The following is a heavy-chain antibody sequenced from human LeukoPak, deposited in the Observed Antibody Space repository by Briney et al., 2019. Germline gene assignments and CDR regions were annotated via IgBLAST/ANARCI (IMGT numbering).Heavy chain of an antibody. CDR1: GFTFRSYA. J-gene: IGHJ4*02. CDR2: ISGSGGST. Sequence: AGGSLRLSCGASGFTFRSYAMSWVRQAPGKGLEWVSAISGSGGSTYSADSVKGRFTISRDNSKNTLYLQMNSLRVEDTAVYYCAKVSTVTTWDYFAYWGQGTLVTVSS. V-gene: IGHV3-23*01. CDR3: AKVSTVTTWDYFAY. D-gene: IGHD4-17*01.